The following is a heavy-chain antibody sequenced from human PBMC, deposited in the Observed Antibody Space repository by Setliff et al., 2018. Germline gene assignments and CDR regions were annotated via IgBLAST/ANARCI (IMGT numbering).Heavy chain of an antibody. D-gene: IGHD3-3*01. V-gene: IGHV3-48*01. CDR3: ARGRITIFGVTPPFDP. CDR2: ISSSSSTI. J-gene: IGHJ5*02. Sequence: GGSLRLSCAASGFTFSTYAMSWVRQAPGKGLEWVSYISSSSSTIYYADSVKGRFTISRDNSKNTLYLQMNSLRAEDTAVYYCARGRITIFGVTPPFDPWGQGTLVTVSS. CDR1: GFTFSTYA.